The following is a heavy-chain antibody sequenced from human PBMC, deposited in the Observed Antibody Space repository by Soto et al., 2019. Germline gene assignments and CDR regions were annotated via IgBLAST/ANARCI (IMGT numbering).Heavy chain of an antibody. J-gene: IGHJ6*02. CDR2: INPNSGGT. Sequence: GASVKVSFKASGYTFTGYYMHWVRQAPGQGLEWMGWINPNSGGTNYAQKFQGWVTMTRDTSISTAYMELSRLRSDDTAVYYCARVEIAAAGSFYGMDVWGQGTTVTVSS. CDR3: ARVEIAAAGSFYGMDV. CDR1: GYTFTGYY. D-gene: IGHD6-13*01. V-gene: IGHV1-2*04.